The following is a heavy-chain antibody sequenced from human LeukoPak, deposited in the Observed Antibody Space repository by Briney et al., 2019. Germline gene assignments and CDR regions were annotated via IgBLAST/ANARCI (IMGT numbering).Heavy chain of an antibody. V-gene: IGHV4-59*01. CDR3: ARAVSGYYFDY. J-gene: IGHJ4*02. D-gene: IGHD6-19*01. CDR2: IYYTGST. CDR1: GGSISSYY. Sequence: PSETLSLTCTVSGGSISSYYWSWIRQPPGKGLEWIGYIYYTGSTPYNPSLKSRVTISVDTSKNHFSLNLSSVTAADTAVYYCARAVSGYYFDYWGQGTLVAVSS.